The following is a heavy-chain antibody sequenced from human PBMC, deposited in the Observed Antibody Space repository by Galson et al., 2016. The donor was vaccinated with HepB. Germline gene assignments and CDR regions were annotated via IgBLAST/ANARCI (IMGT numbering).Heavy chain of an antibody. CDR2: TYYMSKWYK. Sequence: CAISGDSVSTNSADWNWIRQSPSRGLEWLGRTYYMSKWYKDYAVSVKGRITINPDTSKNQFSLHLNYVTPEDTAVYYCARWYSSSWEYFDYWGQGTLVTVSS. V-gene: IGHV6-1*01. CDR3: ARWYSSSWEYFDY. J-gene: IGHJ4*02. CDR1: GDSVSTNSAD. D-gene: IGHD6-13*01.